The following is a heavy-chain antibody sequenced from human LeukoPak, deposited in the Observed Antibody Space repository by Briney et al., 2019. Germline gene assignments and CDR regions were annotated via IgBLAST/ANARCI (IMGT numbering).Heavy chain of an antibody. D-gene: IGHD5-24*01. CDR2: IYYSGST. CDR1: GGSISSYY. V-gene: IGHV4-39*01. Sequence: SETLSLTCTVSGGSISSYYWGWIRQPPGKGLEWIGSIYYSGSTYYNPSLKSRVTISVDTSKNQFSLKLSSVTAADTAVYYCARGMDGYGGYDYWGQGTLVTVSS. CDR3: ARGMDGYGGYDY. J-gene: IGHJ4*02.